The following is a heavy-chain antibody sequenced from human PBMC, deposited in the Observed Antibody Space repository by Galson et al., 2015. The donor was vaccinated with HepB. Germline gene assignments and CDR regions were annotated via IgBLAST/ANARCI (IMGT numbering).Heavy chain of an antibody. Sequence: SLRLSCAASGFSFDDYAMHWVRQAPGKGLEWVSGISYNSAYIAFAASVKGRLTISRDNPGNSLYLQMRSLRAEDTALYYCAKSYNFDGRGYYYSDWGQGTLVTVSS. J-gene: IGHJ4*02. D-gene: IGHD3-22*01. CDR2: ISYNSAYI. CDR1: GFSFDDYA. CDR3: AKSYNFDGRGYYYSD. V-gene: IGHV3-9*01.